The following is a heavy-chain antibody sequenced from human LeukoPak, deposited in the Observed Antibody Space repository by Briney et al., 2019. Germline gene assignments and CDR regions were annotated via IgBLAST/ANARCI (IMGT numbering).Heavy chain of an antibody. D-gene: IGHD1-14*01. V-gene: IGHV5-51*01. J-gene: IGHJ4*02. CDR3: VRRYGHYFDY. CDR1: GYSLISYW. Sequence: PGESLKISCKGSGYSLISYWIGWVRQTPGKGLEWMGIIYPGDSDTRCSPSFQGQVTISADKSISTAYLQWSSLKASDTAMYYCVRRYGHYFDYWGQGTLVTVSS. CDR2: IYPGDSDT.